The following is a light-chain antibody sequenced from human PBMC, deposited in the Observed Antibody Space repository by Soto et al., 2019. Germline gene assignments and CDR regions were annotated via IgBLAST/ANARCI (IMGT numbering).Light chain of an antibody. Sequence: EIVLTQSPDTLYLSLGEKATLSCGASQTVVASYLAWYQQKPGLAPRLLIYDASSRATGIPDRFSGSGSGTDFTLTISRLEPEDTAVYYCQQYGRPPTTFGQGTKVEI. V-gene: IGKV3D-20*01. CDR3: QQYGRPPTT. CDR1: QTVVASY. J-gene: IGKJ1*01. CDR2: DAS.